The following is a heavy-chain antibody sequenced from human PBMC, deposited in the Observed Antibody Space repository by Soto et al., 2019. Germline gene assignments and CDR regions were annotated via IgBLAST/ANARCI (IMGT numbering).Heavy chain of an antibody. D-gene: IGHD2-8*01. V-gene: IGHV1-3*04. Sequence: ASVKATCKASRNTFTSYAVHWVRQAPGQGLGYMGWIDTGSGDTRYSQKFQARITITRDTSASTAYLDMNSLTFEDTAVYDCARLGLSGHGDWGPGTLVTVSS. CDR3: ARLGLSGHGD. CDR1: RNTFTSYA. J-gene: IGHJ4*02. CDR2: IDTGSGDT.